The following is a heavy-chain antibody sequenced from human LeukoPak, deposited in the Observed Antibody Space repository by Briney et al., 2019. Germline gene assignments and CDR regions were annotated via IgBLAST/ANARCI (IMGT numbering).Heavy chain of an antibody. CDR1: GFTFSSYG. CDR3: ARDSVGMRVSGWPFDY. CDR2: IWYDGSNK. D-gene: IGHD6-19*01. J-gene: IGHJ4*02. Sequence: PGGSLRLSCAASGFTFSSYGMHWVRQAPGKGLEWVAVIWYDGSNKYYADSVKGRFTISRDNSKNTLYLQMNSLRAEDTAVYYCARDSVGMRVSGWPFDYWGQGTLVTVSS. V-gene: IGHV3-33*01.